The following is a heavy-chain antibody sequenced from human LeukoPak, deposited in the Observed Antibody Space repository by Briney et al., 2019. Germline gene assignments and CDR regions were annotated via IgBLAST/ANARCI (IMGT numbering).Heavy chain of an antibody. V-gene: IGHV4-59*01. CDR1: GGSISTYY. D-gene: IGHD6-19*01. J-gene: IGHJ5*02. Sequence: SETLSLTCTVSGGSISTYYWSWIRQPPGKGLEWIGYIYYTGSTNYNPSLKSRVTISVDTSKNQFSLRLSSVTAADTAVYYCARDSSGVGNNWFDPWGQGTLVTVSS. CDR3: ARDSSGVGNNWFDP. CDR2: IYYTGST.